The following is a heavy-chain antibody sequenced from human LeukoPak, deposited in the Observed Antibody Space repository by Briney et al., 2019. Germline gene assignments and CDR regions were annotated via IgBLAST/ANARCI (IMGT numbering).Heavy chain of an antibody. CDR1: GFSFSNYY. D-gene: IGHD6-19*01. J-gene: IGHJ4*02. V-gene: IGHV3-48*04. Sequence: GGSLRLSCGASGFSFSNYYMNWVRQAPGKGLEWVSYISSSSSTIDYADSVKGRFTISRDNAKNSLYLQMNSLRAEDTAVYYCARSSSGRWAPFDYWGQGTLVTVSS. CDR3: ARSSSGRWAPFDY. CDR2: ISSSSSTI.